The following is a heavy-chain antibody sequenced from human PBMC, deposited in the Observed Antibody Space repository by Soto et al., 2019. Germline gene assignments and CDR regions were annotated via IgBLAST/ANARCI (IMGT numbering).Heavy chain of an antibody. V-gene: IGHV4-34*01. CDR3: ARGRAGILTGSHTDAFDI. J-gene: IGHJ3*02. CDR1: GGSFSGYY. CDR2: INHSGST. Sequence: QVQLQQWGAGLLKPSETLSLTCAVYGGSFSGYYWSWIRQPPGKGLEWIGEINHSGSTNYNPSLKSRVTISVDTSTNQFSLKLSSVTAADTAVYYCARGRAGILTGSHTDAFDIWGQGTMVTVSS. D-gene: IGHD3-9*01.